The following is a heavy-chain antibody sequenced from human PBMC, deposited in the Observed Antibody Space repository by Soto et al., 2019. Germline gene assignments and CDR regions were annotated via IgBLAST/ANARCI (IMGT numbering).Heavy chain of an antibody. D-gene: IGHD2-15*01. CDR3: LRGYCGGGTCSRPY. CDR2: INTDGSIT. J-gene: IGHJ4*02. CDR1: GFTLSDYW. V-gene: IGHV3-74*01. Sequence: GGSLRLSCAASGFTLSDYWIHWVRQAPGKGLVWVSRINTDGSITNYADTVKGRFTISRDNTKNTVYVQMNSLRAEDTAVYYCLRGYCGGGTCSRPYWGQGTLVTVSS.